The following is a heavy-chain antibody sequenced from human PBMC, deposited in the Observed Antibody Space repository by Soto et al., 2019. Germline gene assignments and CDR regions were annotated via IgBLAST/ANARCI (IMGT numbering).Heavy chain of an antibody. Sequence: DVQLVESGGGLVQPGGSLRLSCAASGFTFSVYYMTWVRQAPGKGLEWVASIKNDGSEQYYVDSVKGRFTISRDNAKNSVYLQMNSLRAGDTALYYCSRENWFQDYWGQGTLVTVSS. CDR1: GFTFSVYY. J-gene: IGHJ4*02. CDR3: SRENWFQDY. V-gene: IGHV3-7*03. CDR2: IKNDGSEQ. D-gene: IGHD3-10*01.